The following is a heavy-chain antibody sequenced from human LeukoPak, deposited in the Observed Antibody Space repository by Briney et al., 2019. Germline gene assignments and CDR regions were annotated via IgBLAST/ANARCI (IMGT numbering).Heavy chain of an antibody. CDR2: IYYSGST. CDR1: GGFISSYY. V-gene: IGHV4-59*01. Sequence: SETLSLTCTVSGGFISSYYWSWIRQPPGKGLEWIGYIYYSGSTNYNPSLKSRVTISVDTFKNQFSLKLSSVTAADTAVYYCARGQWELGGYFDYWGQGTLVTVSS. CDR3: ARGQWELGGYFDY. D-gene: IGHD1-26*01. J-gene: IGHJ4*02.